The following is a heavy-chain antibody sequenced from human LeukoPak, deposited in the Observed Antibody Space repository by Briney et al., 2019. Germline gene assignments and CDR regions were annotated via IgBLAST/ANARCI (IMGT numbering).Heavy chain of an antibody. V-gene: IGHV3-33*01. Sequence: GGSLRLSCAASGFTFSSYGMHWVRQAPGKGLEWVAVIWYDGSNKYYADSVKGRFTISRDNSKNTLYLQMNSPRAEDTAVYYCARGPQWLVSYYFDYWGQGTLVTVSS. J-gene: IGHJ4*02. CDR3: ARGPQWLVSYYFDY. CDR1: GFTFSSYG. D-gene: IGHD6-19*01. CDR2: IWYDGSNK.